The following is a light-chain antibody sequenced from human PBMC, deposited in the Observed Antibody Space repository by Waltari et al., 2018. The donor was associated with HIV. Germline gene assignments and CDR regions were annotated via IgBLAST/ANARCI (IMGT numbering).Light chain of an antibody. CDR3: QSYDNTNWV. Sequence: FMLTQAHSVSESPGKTVTISCTRSSGSIASNHVQWYQQRPGSSPKMMIYEDNQRPSGVPDRFSGSIDSSSNSASRTISGLKTEDEADYYCQSYDNTNWVFGGGTKVTVL. J-gene: IGLJ3*02. V-gene: IGLV6-57*01. CDR1: SGSIASNH. CDR2: EDN.